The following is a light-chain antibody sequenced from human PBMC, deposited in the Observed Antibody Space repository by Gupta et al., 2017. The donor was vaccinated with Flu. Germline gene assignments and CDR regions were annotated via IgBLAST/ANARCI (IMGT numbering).Light chain of an antibody. CDR3: QRPSNWHPST. V-gene: IGKV3-11*01. Sequence: EIELTQSQATLSLSPGERATLSCRASQRVSTYLAWYQKQPGQAPRLLIYDASNSPTGIPARISCSGSGTKFTITISSREPEDFAVYYCQRPSNWHPSTFGPGTKLEI. J-gene: IGKJ2*01. CDR2: DAS. CDR1: QRVSTY.